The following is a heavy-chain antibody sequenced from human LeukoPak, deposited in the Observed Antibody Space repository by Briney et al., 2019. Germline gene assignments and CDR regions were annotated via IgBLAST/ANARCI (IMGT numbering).Heavy chain of an antibody. J-gene: IGHJ4*02. CDR1: GFTFSSYS. D-gene: IGHD5-18*01. CDR3: ARGYETAYSYGYLRHFDY. CDR2: ISSSSSYI. V-gene: IGHV3-21*01. Sequence: KPGGSLRLSCAASGFTFSSYSMNWVRQAPGKGLEWVSSISSSSSYIYYADSVKGRFTISRDNAKNSLYLQMNSLRAEDTAVYYCARGYETAYSYGYLRHFDYWGQGTLVTVSS.